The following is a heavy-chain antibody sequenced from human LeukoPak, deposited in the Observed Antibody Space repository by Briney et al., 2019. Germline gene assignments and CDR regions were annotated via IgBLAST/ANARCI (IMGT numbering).Heavy chain of an antibody. CDR2: ISGSGGST. V-gene: IGHV3-23*01. CDR1: GFTFSSYA. D-gene: IGHD2-21*02. CDR3: AKDPRVTRSRYFDY. J-gene: IGHJ4*02. Sequence: PGGSLRLSCAASGFTFSSYAMSWVRQAPGKGLEWVSAISGSGGSTYYADSVKGRLTISRDNSKNTLYLQMNSLRAEDTAVYYCAKDPRVTRSRYFDYWGQGTLVTVSS.